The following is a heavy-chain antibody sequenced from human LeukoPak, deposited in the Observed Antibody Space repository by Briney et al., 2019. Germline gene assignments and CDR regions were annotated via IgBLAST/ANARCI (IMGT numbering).Heavy chain of an antibody. J-gene: IGHJ3*02. V-gene: IGHV3-23*01. Sequence: GGSLRLSCAASGFTFSSYAMSWVRQAPGKGLEWVSAISGSGGSTYYADSVKGRFTISRDNSKNTLYLQMNSLRAEDTAVYYCAKDLSRVWSGYLDVLTLDAFDIWGQGTKVTVSS. CDR2: ISGSGGST. CDR3: AKDLSRVWSGYLDVLTLDAFDI. CDR1: GFTFSSYA. D-gene: IGHD3-3*01.